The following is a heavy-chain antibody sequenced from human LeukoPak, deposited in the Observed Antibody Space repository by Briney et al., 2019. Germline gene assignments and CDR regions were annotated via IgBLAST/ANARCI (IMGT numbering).Heavy chain of an antibody. D-gene: IGHD5-24*01. CDR1: GGSISSSGYY. CDR2: INYSGTT. Sequence: SETLSLTCTASGGSISSSGYYWGWIRQPPGKGLEWIASINYSGTTYYNPSLKGRVTISEDRSKNQFSLKLSSVTAADTAVYYCARLRDGRWLLEYWGQGTLVTVSS. V-gene: IGHV4-39*01. J-gene: IGHJ4*02. CDR3: ARLRDGRWLLEY.